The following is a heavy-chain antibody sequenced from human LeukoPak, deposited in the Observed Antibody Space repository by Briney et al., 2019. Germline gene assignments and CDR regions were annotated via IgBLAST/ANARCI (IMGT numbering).Heavy chain of an antibody. V-gene: IGHV3-23*01. Sequence: TGGSLRLSCAGSGFTFSSYAMSWVRQAPGKGLEWVSSISGSGDSTYYADSVKGRFTISRDNSKNTLYLQMNSLRAEDTAVYYCAKDTSYQPTSDAFDIWGQGTMVTVSS. D-gene: IGHD2-2*01. CDR1: GFTFSSYA. CDR3: AKDTSYQPTSDAFDI. CDR2: ISGSGDST. J-gene: IGHJ3*02.